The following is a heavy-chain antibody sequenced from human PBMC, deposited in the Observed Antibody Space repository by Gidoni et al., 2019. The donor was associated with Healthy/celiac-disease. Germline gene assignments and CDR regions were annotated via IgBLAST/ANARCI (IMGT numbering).Heavy chain of an antibody. CDR3: AREGSGWYFDY. V-gene: IGHV3-33*01. CDR1: GFTFSSYG. D-gene: IGHD6-19*01. J-gene: IGHJ4*02. CDR2: IWYDGSNK. Sequence: VQLVESGGGVVQPGRSLRLSCAASGFTFSSYGMHWVRQAPGKGLEGVAVIWYDGSNKYYADSVKGRFTISRDNSKNTLYLQMNSLRAEDTAVYYCAREGSGWYFDYWGQGTLVTVSS.